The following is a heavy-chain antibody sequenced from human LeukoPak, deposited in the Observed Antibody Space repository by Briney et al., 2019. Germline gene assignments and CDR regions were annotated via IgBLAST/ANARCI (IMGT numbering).Heavy chain of an antibody. CDR3: ARDSVAYGMDV. D-gene: IGHD4-23*01. Sequence: SETLSLTCTVSGGSISSGGYYWSWIRQHPGKGLEWIGYIYYSGSTYYNPSLKSRVTISVDTSKNQFSLKLSSVTAADTAVYYCARDSVAYGMDVRGQGTTVTVSS. CDR2: IYYSGST. V-gene: IGHV4-31*03. CDR1: GGSISSGGYY. J-gene: IGHJ6*02.